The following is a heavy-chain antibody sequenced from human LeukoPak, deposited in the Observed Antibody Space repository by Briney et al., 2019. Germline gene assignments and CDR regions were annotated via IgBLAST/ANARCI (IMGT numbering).Heavy chain of an antibody. Sequence: GGSLRLSCADSGFTFRSYSMNWVRQAPGKGLEWVSSISSSSKYIYYADSVKGRFAISRDNAKNSLYLQMNSLRAEDTATYYCARGLVPAAVEFDYWGQGTLVTVSS. CDR1: GFTFRSYS. J-gene: IGHJ4*02. CDR2: ISSSSKYI. D-gene: IGHD2-2*01. CDR3: ARGLVPAAVEFDY. V-gene: IGHV3-21*01.